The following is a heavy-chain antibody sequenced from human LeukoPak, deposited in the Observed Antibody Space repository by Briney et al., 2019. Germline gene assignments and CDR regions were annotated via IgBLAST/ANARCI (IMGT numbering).Heavy chain of an antibody. V-gene: IGHV3-9*01. CDR1: GFKFDDFA. J-gene: IGHJ3*01. D-gene: IGHD6-19*01. CDR2: VSWSGAQI. CDR3: AKAITAVAGYDAFDV. Sequence: GGSLRLSCVASGFKFDDFAMFWVRQVPGKGLDWVAHVSWSGAQIGYADSVEGRFTISRDNAKNSLFLEMDSLRSEDTAFYFCAKAITAVAGYDAFDVWGQGTKVIVSS.